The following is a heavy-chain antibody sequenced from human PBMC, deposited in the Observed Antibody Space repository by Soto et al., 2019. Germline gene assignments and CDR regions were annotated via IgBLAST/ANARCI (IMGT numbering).Heavy chain of an antibody. J-gene: IGHJ4*02. D-gene: IGHD1-26*01. CDR1: GGSFSGYY. CDR2: INHSGST. V-gene: IGHV4-34*01. Sequence: QVQLQQWGAGLLKPSETLSLTCAVYGGSFSGYYWSWIRQPPGKGLEWIGEINHSGSTNYNPSLKSRVTISVATSKNQFSLKLSSVTAADTAVYYCAREGRGPYSMDYWGQGTLVTVSS. CDR3: AREGRGPYSMDY.